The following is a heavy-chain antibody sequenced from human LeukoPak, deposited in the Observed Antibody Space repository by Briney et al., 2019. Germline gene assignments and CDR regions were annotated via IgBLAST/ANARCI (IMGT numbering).Heavy chain of an antibody. CDR3: ATTVVVPAAILWFDP. J-gene: IGHJ5*02. Sequence: ASVKVSCKASGYTFTGYYMHWVRQAPGQGLEWMGWINPNSGGTNYAQKFQGRVTMTRDTSISTAYMELSGLRSDDTAVYYCATTVVVPAAILWFDPWGQGTLVTVSS. V-gene: IGHV1-2*02. CDR1: GYTFTGYY. CDR2: INPNSGGT. D-gene: IGHD2-2*01.